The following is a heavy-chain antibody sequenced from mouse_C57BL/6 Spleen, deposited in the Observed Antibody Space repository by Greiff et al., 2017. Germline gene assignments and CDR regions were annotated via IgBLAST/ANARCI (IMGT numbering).Heavy chain of an antibody. CDR2: IDPSSGDT. Sequence: VQLQQSGAELVKPGASVKLSCTASGYTFTSYCMHWVKQRPGRGLEWIGRIDPSSGDTKYNEKFKSKATLTVDKPSSTAYMQLSSLTYEDSADYYRGRGDYDGSSYYDCWGKGTTLTVSS. V-gene: IGHV1-72*01. CDR1: GYTFTSYC. D-gene: IGHD1-1*01. CDR3: GRGDYDGSSYYDC. J-gene: IGHJ2*01.